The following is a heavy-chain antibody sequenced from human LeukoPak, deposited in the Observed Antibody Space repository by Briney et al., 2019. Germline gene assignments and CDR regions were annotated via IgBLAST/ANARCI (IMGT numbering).Heavy chain of an antibody. D-gene: IGHD4-11*01. CDR3: ARVYSNYVSLYYFDY. CDR1: GFSLRTSGVG. CDR2: IYWDDDK. V-gene: IGHV2-5*02. J-gene: IGHJ4*02. Sequence: SGPTLVKPTQTLTLTCTFSGFSLRTSGVGVGWIRQPPGKALEWLALIYWDDDKRYSPSLKSRLTITKDTSKNQVVLTMTNMDPVDTATYYCARVYSNYVSLYYFDYWGQGTLVTVSS.